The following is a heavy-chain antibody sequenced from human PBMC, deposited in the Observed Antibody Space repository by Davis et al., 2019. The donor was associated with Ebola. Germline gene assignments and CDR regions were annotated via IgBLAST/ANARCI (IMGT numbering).Heavy chain of an antibody. J-gene: IGHJ6*02. V-gene: IGHV3-30*03. D-gene: IGHD3/OR15-3a*01. Sequence: GESLKISCAASGFTFSSYGMHWVRQAPGKGLEWVAVISYDGSNKYYADSVKGRFTISRDNSKNTLYLQMNSLRAEDTALYYCASGDGRGYSYDMDVWGQGTTVTVSS. CDR3: ASGDGRGYSYDMDV. CDR1: GFTFSSYG. CDR2: ISYDGSNK.